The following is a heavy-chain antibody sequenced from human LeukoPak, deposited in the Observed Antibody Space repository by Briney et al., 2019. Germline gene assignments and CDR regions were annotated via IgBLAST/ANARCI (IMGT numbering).Heavy chain of an antibody. CDR2: ISSSSSYI. D-gene: IGHD3-10*01. CDR3: ANSDLVLLWFGEQSRVDY. Sequence: KTGGSLRLSCAASGFTFSSYSMNWVRQAPGKGLEWVSSISSSSSYIYYADSVKGRFTISRDNSKNTLYLQMNSLRAEDTAVYYCANSDLVLLWFGEQSRVDYWGQGTLVTVSS. J-gene: IGHJ4*02. V-gene: IGHV3-21*04. CDR1: GFTFSSYS.